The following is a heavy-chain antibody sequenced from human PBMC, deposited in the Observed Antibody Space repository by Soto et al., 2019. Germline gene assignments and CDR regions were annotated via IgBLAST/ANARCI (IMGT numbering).Heavy chain of an antibody. V-gene: IGHV1-2*02. CDR2: INRNSGGT. Sequence: GASVKVSCKTSGYTFTGYYIHCVRQAPGQGLEWMGWINRNSGGTKYAQKFEGRVTMTRDTSISTAYMELSSLRSDDTAVYYCARGGVGAGGYGMDVWGQGTTVTVSS. D-gene: IGHD1-26*01. CDR1: GYTFTGYY. J-gene: IGHJ6*02. CDR3: ARGGVGAGGYGMDV.